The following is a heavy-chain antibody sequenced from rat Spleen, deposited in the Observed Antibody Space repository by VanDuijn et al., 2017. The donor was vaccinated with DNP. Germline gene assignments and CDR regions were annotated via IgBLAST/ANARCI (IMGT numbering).Heavy chain of an antibody. J-gene: IGHJ2*01. D-gene: IGHD1-10*01. CDR2: ISYDGSST. V-gene: IGHV5-7*01. CDR1: GFTFSDYN. Sequence: EVQLVASGGGLVQPGSSLRLSCAASGFTFSDYNMAWVRQAPKKGLEWVATISYDGSSTYYRDSVKGRFTISRDNAKSTLYLQMDSLRSEDTATYYCATHNNYCWGQGVMVTVSS. CDR3: ATHNNYC.